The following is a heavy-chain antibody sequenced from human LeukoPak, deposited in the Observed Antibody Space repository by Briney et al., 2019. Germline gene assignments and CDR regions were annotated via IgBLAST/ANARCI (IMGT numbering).Heavy chain of an antibody. J-gene: IGHJ1*01. D-gene: IGHD6-6*01. CDR1: GGTFSSYA. Sequence: ASVKVSCKASGGTFSSYAISWVRQAPGQGLEWMGGIIPIFGTANYAQKFQGRVTITTDESTSTAYMELSSLRSEDTAVYYCASRIAARPDGYFQHWGQGTLVTVSS. V-gene: IGHV1-69*05. CDR3: ASRIAARPDGYFQH. CDR2: IIPIFGTA.